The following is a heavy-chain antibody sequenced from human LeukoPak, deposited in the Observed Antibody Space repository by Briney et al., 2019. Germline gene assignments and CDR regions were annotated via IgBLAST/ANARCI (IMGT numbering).Heavy chain of an antibody. V-gene: IGHV4-59*01. D-gene: IGHD5-18*01. J-gene: IGHJ5*02. CDR2: IYYSGST. CDR1: GGSISSYY. Sequence: PSETLSLTCTVSGGSISSYYWSWIRQPPGKGLEWIGYIYYSGSTNYNPSLKSRVTISVDTSKNQFSLKLSSVTAADTAVYYCARAGSGYSYGHRNWFDPWGQGTLVTVSS. CDR3: ARAGSGYSYGHRNWFDP.